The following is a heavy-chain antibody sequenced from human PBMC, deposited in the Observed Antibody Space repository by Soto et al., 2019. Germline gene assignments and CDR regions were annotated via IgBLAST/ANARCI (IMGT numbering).Heavy chain of an antibody. V-gene: IGHV3-30-3*01. CDR2: ISYDGSNK. J-gene: IGHJ3*02. CDR3: ARDKGLAYCGGDCYADAFDI. CDR1: GFTFSSYA. Sequence: GGYLRLSCAASGFTFSSYAMHWVRQAPGKGLEWVAVISYDGSNKYYADSVKGRFTISRDNSKNTLYLQMNSLRAEDTAVYYCARDKGLAYCGGDCYADAFDIWGQGTMLTVSS. D-gene: IGHD2-21*02.